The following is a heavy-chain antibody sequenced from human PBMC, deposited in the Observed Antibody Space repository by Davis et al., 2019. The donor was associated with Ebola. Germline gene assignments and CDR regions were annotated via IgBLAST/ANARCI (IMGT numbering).Heavy chain of an antibody. J-gene: IGHJ6*02. CDR3: AKGMSRSAYYAMDV. D-gene: IGHD2-8*01. CDR2: ITGSADLT. V-gene: IGHV3-23*01. Sequence: GGSLRLSCAASRFTFSSYAMSWVRQAPGKGLEWVSTITGSADLTHYADSVKGRFTVSRDNPKTTLYLQMYSLRAEDTAVYYCAKGMSRSAYYAMDVWGQGTTVTVSS. CDR1: RFTFSSYA.